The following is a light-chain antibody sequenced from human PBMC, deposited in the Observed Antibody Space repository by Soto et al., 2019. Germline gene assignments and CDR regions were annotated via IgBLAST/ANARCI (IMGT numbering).Light chain of an antibody. Sequence: EIVMTQSPPTLSVSPGERATLSCRASQSISRNLAWFQQRPGQAPRLVIFGASTRPAGIPARFSGSGSGTELTLTISSLQSEDFAVYYCQHYYNWPRTFGQGTKVDIK. CDR3: QHYYNWPRT. CDR2: GAS. CDR1: QSISRN. J-gene: IGKJ1*01. V-gene: IGKV3-15*01.